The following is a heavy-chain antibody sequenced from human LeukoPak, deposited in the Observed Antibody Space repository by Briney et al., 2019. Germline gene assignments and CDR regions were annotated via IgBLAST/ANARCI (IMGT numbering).Heavy chain of an antibody. CDR2: IFYSGTT. CDR3: ARGGSAAKYYFDS. V-gene: IGHV4-59*11. J-gene: IGHJ4*02. Sequence: SEALSLTCTVSNDSISPLYGGSIRQPPGKGLEFIGYIFYSGTTNFNPSLKSRVTLSVDTSKNQFSLRLNSVTAADTAVYYCARGGSAAKYYFDSWGQGTLVTVSS. CDR1: NDSISPLY. D-gene: IGHD6-13*01.